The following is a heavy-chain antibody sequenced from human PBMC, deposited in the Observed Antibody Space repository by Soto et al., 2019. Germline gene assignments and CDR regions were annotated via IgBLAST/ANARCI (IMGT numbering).Heavy chain of an antibody. V-gene: IGHV1-58*01. CDR2: IVVGSGNT. J-gene: IGHJ6*02. CDR3: AADLGVVNRLGSWSGRYYYYGMDV. CDR1: GFTFTSSA. D-gene: IGHD6-13*01. Sequence: SVKVSCKASGFTFTSSAVQWVRQARGQRVEWIGWIVVGSGNTNYAQKFQGRVTITRDMSTSTAYMELSSLRSEVTAVYYCAADLGVVNRLGSWSGRYYYYGMDVWGQGTTVNVSS.